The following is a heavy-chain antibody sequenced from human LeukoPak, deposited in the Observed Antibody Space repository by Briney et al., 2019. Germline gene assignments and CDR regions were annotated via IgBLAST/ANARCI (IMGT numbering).Heavy chain of an antibody. D-gene: IGHD3-10*01. Sequence: GGSLRLSCAASGFTFSSYAMHWVRQAPGKGLEWVAVISYDGSNKYYADSVKGRFTISRDNSKNTLYLQMNSLRAEDTAVYYCARAFSTMVRGVISYHYGMDVWGKGTTVTVSS. CDR3: ARAFSTMVRGVISYHYGMDV. CDR2: ISYDGSNK. V-gene: IGHV3-30*04. CDR1: GFTFSSYA. J-gene: IGHJ6*04.